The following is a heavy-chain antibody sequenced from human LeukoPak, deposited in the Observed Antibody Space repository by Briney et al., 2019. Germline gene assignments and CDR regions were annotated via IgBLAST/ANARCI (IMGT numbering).Heavy chain of an antibody. V-gene: IGHV4-34*01. CDR2: INHSGST. CDR1: GGSFSGYY. CDR3: ARGARYGYRYYYYYYMDV. J-gene: IGHJ6*03. D-gene: IGHD5-18*01. Sequence: PSETLSLTCAVYGGSFSGYYWSWIRQPPGKGLEWIGEINHSGSTNYNPSLKSRVTISVDTSKNQFSLKLSSVTAADTAVYYCARGARYGYRYYYYYYMDVWGKGTTVTVSS.